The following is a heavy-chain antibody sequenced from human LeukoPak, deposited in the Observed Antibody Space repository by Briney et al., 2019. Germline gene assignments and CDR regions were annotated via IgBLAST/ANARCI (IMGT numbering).Heavy chain of an antibody. CDR2: ISYDGSNK. CDR3: AKDGDSSGYYWYYFDY. J-gene: IGHJ4*02. Sequence: GRSLRLSCAASGFTFSSYGMHWVCQAPGKGLEWVAVISYDGSNKYYADSVKGRFTISRDNSKNTLYLQMNSLRAEDTAVYYCAKDGDSSGYYWYYFDYWGQGTLVTVSS. CDR1: GFTFSSYG. D-gene: IGHD3-22*01. V-gene: IGHV3-30*18.